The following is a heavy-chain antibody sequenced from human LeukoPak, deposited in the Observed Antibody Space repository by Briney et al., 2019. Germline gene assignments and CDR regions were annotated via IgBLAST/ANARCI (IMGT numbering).Heavy chain of an antibody. J-gene: IGHJ4*02. D-gene: IGHD1-26*01. CDR1: GFTVSSNS. CDR2: IYSGGST. CDR3: ASSGSYSGFDY. V-gene: IGHV3-66*02. Sequence: GGSLRLSCAASGFTVSSNSMSWVRQAPGKGLEWVSVIYSGGSTYYADSVKGRFTISRDNSKNTLYLQMNSLRAEDTAVYYCASSGSYSGFDYWGQGTLVTVSS.